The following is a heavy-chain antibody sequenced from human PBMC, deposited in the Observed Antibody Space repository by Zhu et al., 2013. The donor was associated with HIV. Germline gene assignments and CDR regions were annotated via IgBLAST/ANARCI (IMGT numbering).Heavy chain of an antibody. V-gene: IGHV1-2*02. Sequence: QVQLVQSGAEVKKPGASVKVSCKASGYTFTDYYIHWVRQAPGQGLEWMGWINPSIGGANYVQKFQGRVTMTRDTSISTAYMELSSLRSDDTAVYYCARLTGSFYGMDVWGQGTTVTVSS. CDR1: GYTFTDYY. CDR2: INPSIGGA. CDR3: ARLTGSFYGMDV. D-gene: IGHD3-16*01. J-gene: IGHJ6*02.